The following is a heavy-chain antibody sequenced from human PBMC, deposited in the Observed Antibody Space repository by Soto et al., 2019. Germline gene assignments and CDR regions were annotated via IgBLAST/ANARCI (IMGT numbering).Heavy chain of an antibody. CDR3: AKGGAIVAAGTRVYLYNAMDV. V-gene: IGHV1-2*02. Sequence: ASVKVSCKASGYTFTGYYVHWVRQAPGQGLEWMGWINPNSGDTYLAQRFQGRVTMSRDTSIGTAYMGLRGLTSDDTAEYYCAKGGAIVAAGTRVYLYNAMDVWGQGTTVTVSS. CDR1: GYTFTGYY. D-gene: IGHD1-26*01. J-gene: IGHJ6*02. CDR2: INPNSGDT.